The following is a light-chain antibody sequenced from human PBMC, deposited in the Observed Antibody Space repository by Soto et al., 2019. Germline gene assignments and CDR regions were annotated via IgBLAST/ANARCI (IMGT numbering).Light chain of an antibody. J-gene: IGKJ1*01. CDR2: DAS. CDR3: QQRSNWPPVT. CDR1: QSVSSY. Sequence: IVLTQSPATLSLSPGERATLSCRASQSVSSYLAWYQQKPGQAPRLLIYDASNRATGIPARFSGSGSGTDFTLTISSLEPEDFAVYYCQQRSNWPPVTFGQGTNVDIK. V-gene: IGKV3-11*01.